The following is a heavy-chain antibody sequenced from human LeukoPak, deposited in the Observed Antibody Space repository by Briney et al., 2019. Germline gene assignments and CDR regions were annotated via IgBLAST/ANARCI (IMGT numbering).Heavy chain of an antibody. Sequence: LETLSLTCTVSGGSISSYYWSWIRQPPGKGLEWIGYIYYSGSTNYNPSLKSRVTISVDTSKNQFSLKLSSVTAADTAVYYCARAPNYYGSGSYPDYWGQGTLVTISS. CDR3: ARAPNYYGSGSYPDY. V-gene: IGHV4-59*01. CDR1: GGSISSYY. J-gene: IGHJ4*02. D-gene: IGHD3-10*01. CDR2: IYYSGST.